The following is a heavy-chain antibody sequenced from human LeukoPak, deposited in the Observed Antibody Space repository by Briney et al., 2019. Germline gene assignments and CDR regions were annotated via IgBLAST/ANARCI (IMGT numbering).Heavy chain of an antibody. V-gene: IGHV4-4*09. J-gene: IGHJ5*02. CDR1: GGSISSYY. Sequence: SSETLSLTCTVSGGSISSYYWSWIRQPPGKGLEWIGYIYTSGSTNYNPSLKSRVTISVDTSKNQFSLKLSSVTTADTAVYYCARRGILPSPFDPWGQGTLVTVSS. D-gene: IGHD2-15*01. CDR3: ARRGILPSPFDP. CDR2: IYTSGST.